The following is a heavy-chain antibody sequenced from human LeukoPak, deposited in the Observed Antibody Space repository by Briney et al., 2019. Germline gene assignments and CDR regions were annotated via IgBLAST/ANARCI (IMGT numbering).Heavy chain of an antibody. CDR2: IIPIFGTA. CDR3: ARAPRDGYNPDAFDI. J-gene: IGHJ3*02. CDR1: GYTFTSYG. V-gene: IGHV1-69*13. D-gene: IGHD5-24*01. Sequence: SVKVSCKASGYTFTSYGISWVRQAPGQGLEWMGGIIPIFGTANYAQKFQGRVTITADESTSTAYMELSSLRSEDTAVYYCARAPRDGYNPDAFDIWGQGTMVTVSS.